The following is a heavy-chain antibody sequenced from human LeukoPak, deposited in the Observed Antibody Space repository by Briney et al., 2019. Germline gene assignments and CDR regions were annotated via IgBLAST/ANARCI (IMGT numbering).Heavy chain of an antibody. Sequence: ASVKVSCKVSGYTLTELSMHWVRHAPEKGLEWMGDFDAEDGETIYAQKFQGRVTMTEDTSTDTAYMELSSLRSEDTAVYYCATIVSSGYAYFDYWGQGTLVTVS. V-gene: IGHV1-24*01. CDR1: GYTLTELS. J-gene: IGHJ4*02. CDR3: ATIVSSGYAYFDY. D-gene: IGHD3-22*01. CDR2: FDAEDGET.